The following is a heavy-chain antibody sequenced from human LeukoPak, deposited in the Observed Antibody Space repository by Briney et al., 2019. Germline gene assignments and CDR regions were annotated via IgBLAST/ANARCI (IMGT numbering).Heavy chain of an antibody. CDR3: AKYSMTTVTTETDY. CDR1: GFTFSSYA. V-gene: IGHV3-23*01. Sequence: GGSLRLSCAASGFTFSSYAMSWVRQAPGKGLEWVSAISGSGGSTYYAGSVKGRFTISRDNSKNTLYLQMNSLRAEDTAVYYCAKYSMTTVTTETDYWGQGTLVTVSS. CDR2: ISGSGGST. J-gene: IGHJ4*02. D-gene: IGHD4-17*01.